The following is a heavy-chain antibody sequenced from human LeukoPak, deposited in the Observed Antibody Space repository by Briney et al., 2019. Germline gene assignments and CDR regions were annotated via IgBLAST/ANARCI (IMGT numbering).Heavy chain of an antibody. CDR1: GYSFGSYG. J-gene: IGHJ4*02. Sequence: ASVKVSCKASGYSFGSYGIHWVRQAPGQGLEWVGWISVYNGRTKYPPKLQDRLTMTTDTSTSTAYMELRRLNSDDSGVYYCARGDDSSSDSYPNFDYWGQGTLVTVSS. V-gene: IGHV1-18*01. CDR3: ARGDDSSSDSYPNFDY. CDR2: ISVYNGRT. D-gene: IGHD3-3*01.